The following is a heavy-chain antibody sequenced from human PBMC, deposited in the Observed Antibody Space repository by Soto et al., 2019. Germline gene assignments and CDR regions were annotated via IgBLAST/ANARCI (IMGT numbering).Heavy chain of an antibody. V-gene: IGHV4-59*01. CDR2: IYYSGST. J-gene: IGHJ4*02. D-gene: IGHD3-22*01. CDR1: GGSISNYY. CDR3: AREMRLYYYDSSGFDY. Sequence: SETLSLTCTVSGGSISNYYWSWIRQPPGKGLEWIGYIYYSGSTNYNPSLKSRVTISVDTSKNQFSLKLSSVTAADTAVYYCAREMRLYYYDSSGFDYWGQGTLVTVSS.